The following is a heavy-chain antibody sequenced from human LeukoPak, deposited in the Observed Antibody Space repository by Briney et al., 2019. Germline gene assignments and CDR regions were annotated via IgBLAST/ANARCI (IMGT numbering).Heavy chain of an antibody. J-gene: IGHJ5*02. Sequence: GGSLRLSCAASGFTVSSDYMSWVRQAPGKGLEWVSVIYSGGSTYYADSVKGRFTISRDNSKNTLYLQMNSLRAEDTAVYYCARVEQWLVKTWGQGTLVTVSS. D-gene: IGHD6-19*01. V-gene: IGHV3-53*01. CDR3: ARVEQWLVKT. CDR1: GFTVSSDY. CDR2: IYSGGST.